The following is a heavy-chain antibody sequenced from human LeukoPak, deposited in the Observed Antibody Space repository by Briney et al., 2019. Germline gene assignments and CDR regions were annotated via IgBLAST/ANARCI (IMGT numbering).Heavy chain of an antibody. CDR1: GYTFTGYY. CDR2: INPNSGGT. J-gene: IGHJ4*02. V-gene: IGHV1-2*02. D-gene: IGHD3-9*01. CDR3: ARAEVYDILTGYR. Sequence: ASVKVSCTASGYTFTGYYMHWVRQAPGQGLEWMGWINPNSGGTNYAQKFQGRVTMTRDTSISTAYMELSRLRSDDTAVYYCARAEVYDILTGYRWGQGTLVTVSS.